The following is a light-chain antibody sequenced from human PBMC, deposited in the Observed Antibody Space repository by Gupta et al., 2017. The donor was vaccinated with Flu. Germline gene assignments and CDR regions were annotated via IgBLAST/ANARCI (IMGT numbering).Light chain of an antibody. CDR2: AAS. Sequence: PSSLSAPVGDRVTITCRASHSSSSYLTWYQQKPGKAPKLLIYAASSLQSGVPSRFSGSGSGTDFTLTISRLQPKDFATYYCQQSDSIPQTFGQGTKVGIK. V-gene: IGKV1-39*01. CDR3: QQSDSIPQT. J-gene: IGKJ1*01. CDR1: HSSSSY.